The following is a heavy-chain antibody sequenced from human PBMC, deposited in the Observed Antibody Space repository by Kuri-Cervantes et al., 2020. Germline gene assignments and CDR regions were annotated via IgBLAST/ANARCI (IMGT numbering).Heavy chain of an antibody. Sequence: GSLRLSCTVSGGSISSYYWSWIRQPPGKGLEWIGYIYYSGSTNYNPSLKSRVTISVDTSKNQFSLKLSSVTAADTAVYYCARSYCGRTTCYPFFDNWGQGTLVTVSS. CDR2: IYYSGST. D-gene: IGHD2-2*01. V-gene: IGHV4-59*01. CDR1: GGSISSYY. J-gene: IGHJ4*02. CDR3: ARSYCGRTTCYPFFDN.